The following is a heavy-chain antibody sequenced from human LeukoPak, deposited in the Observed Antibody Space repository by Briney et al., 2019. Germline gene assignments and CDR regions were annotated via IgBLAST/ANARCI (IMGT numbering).Heavy chain of an antibody. CDR1: GFTFDDYG. J-gene: IGHJ4*02. CDR2: ISSSGSTI. V-gene: IGHV3-11*04. D-gene: IGHD3-3*01. Sequence: GGSLRLSCAASGFTFDDYGMSWIRQAPGKGLEWVSYISSSGSTIYYADSVKGRFTISRDNAKNSLYLQMNSLRAEDTAVYYCARDYSSRGWSGSPFDYWGQGTLVTVSS. CDR3: ARDYSSRGWSGSPFDY.